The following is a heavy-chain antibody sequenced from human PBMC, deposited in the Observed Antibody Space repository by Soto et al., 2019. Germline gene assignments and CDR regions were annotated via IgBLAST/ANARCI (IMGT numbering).Heavy chain of an antibody. CDR1: GYTFTSYG. J-gene: IGHJ4*02. V-gene: IGHV1-18*01. Sequence: QVQLVQSGAEVKKPGASVKVSCKASGYTFTSYGISWVRQAPGQGLEWMGWISAYNGNTNYAQKLQGRVTMTTDSSTSTAYMELRSLRYDDTAVYYCAILTGHDYSNRFKFDYWGQGSLVTVSS. CDR2: ISAYNGNT. D-gene: IGHD4-4*01. CDR3: AILTGHDYSNRFKFDY.